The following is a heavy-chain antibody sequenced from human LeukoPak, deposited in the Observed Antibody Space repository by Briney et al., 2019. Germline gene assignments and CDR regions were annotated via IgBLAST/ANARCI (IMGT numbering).Heavy chain of an antibody. Sequence: GASVKVSCKASGYTFTGYYMHWVRQAPGQGLEWMGWINPNSGGTNYAQKFQGRVTMTRDTSISTAYMELSRLRSDDTAVYYCARAPTYYYDSSGHYGFCDIWGQGTMVTVSS. V-gene: IGHV1-2*02. CDR2: INPNSGGT. J-gene: IGHJ3*02. CDR3: ARAPTYYYDSSGHYGFCDI. D-gene: IGHD3-22*01. CDR1: GYTFTGYY.